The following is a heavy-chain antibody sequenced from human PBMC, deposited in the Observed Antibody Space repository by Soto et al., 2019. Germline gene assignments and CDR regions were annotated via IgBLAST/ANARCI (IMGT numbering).Heavy chain of an antibody. Sequence: PSETLSLTCTVSGDSISSYYWSWIRQPPGKGLEWIGYIYYTGSTNYNPSLKSRVTMSVDTSKNHFSLKLSSVTAADTAVYYCARDSLWTWFDSWGQGTLVTVS. J-gene: IGHJ5*01. D-gene: IGHD2-21*01. CDR3: ARDSLWTWFDS. CDR2: IYYTGST. CDR1: GDSISSYY. V-gene: IGHV4-59*01.